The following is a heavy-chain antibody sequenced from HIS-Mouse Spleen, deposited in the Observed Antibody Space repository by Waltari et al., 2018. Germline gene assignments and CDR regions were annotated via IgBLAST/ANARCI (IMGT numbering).Heavy chain of an antibody. CDR2: ISYDGSNK. J-gene: IGHJ4*02. D-gene: IGHD6-19*01. CDR1: GFTFSSYA. V-gene: IGHV3-30*04. CDR3: ARAGDSSGWRDFDY. Sequence: QVQLVESGGGVVQPGRSLSPPCAASGFTFSSYAMHWVRQAPGKGLEWVAVISYDGSNKYYADSVKGRFTISRDNSKNTLYLQMNSLRAEDTAVYYCARAGDSSGWRDFDYWGQGTLVTVSS.